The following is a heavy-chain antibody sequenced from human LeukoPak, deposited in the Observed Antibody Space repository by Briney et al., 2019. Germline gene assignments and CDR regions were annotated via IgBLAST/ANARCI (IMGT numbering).Heavy chain of an antibody. CDR3: ARGGLGELGY. J-gene: IGHJ4*02. D-gene: IGHD3-10*01. CDR1: GGSISSYY. Sequence: SETLSLTCTVSGGSISSYYWSWIRQPPGKGLEWIGYIYYSGSTNYNPSLKSRVTISVDTSKNQFSLKLSSVTAADTAVYYCARGGLGELGYWGQGTLVTVSS. V-gene: IGHV4-59*01. CDR2: IYYSGST.